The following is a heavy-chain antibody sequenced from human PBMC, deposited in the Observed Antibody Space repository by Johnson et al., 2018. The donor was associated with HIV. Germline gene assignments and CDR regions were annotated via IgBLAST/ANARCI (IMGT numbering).Heavy chain of an antibody. CDR3: AKRRGPFSSGWYGDAFDV. D-gene: IGHD6-13*01. CDR2: ISYDGSRK. V-gene: IGHV3-30*18. CDR1: EFTFSTYA. J-gene: IGHJ3*01. Sequence: QVQLVESGGGVVQPGRSLRLSCAASEFTFSTYAMHWVRQAPGKGLEWVAVISYDGSRKFYADSVKGRFTISRDNSKNTLYLEMNSLRSEDTALYYCAKRRGPFSSGWYGDAFDVWGQGTMITVSS.